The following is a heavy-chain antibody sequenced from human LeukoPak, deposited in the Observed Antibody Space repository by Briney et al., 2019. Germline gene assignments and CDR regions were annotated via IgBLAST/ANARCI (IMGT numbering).Heavy chain of an antibody. CDR3: ARGRWYYGSGSSPLDY. J-gene: IGHJ4*02. V-gene: IGHV1-46*01. D-gene: IGHD3-10*01. CDR2: INPSGGST. Sequence: GASVKVSCKASGYTFTSYYMHWVRQAPGQGLEWMGIINPSGGSTSYAQKLQGRVTMTTDTSTSTAYMELRSLRSDDTAVYYCARGRWYYGSGSSPLDYWGQGTLVTVSS. CDR1: GYTFTSYY.